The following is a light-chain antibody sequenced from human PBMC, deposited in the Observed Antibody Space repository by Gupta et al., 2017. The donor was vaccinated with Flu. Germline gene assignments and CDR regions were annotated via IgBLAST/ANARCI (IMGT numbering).Light chain of an antibody. CDR2: AAS. V-gene: IGKV1-39*01. CDR3: QQSYSTPHT. CDR1: QSIGSY. Sequence: LSASVGDRITITCPASQSIGSYLNLYQQKTGKAPKLLIYAASSLQSGVSSRFSGSGSGTDGTDFTLTISSLQPDDFAIYYCQQSYSTPHTFGQGTKLDIK. J-gene: IGKJ2*01.